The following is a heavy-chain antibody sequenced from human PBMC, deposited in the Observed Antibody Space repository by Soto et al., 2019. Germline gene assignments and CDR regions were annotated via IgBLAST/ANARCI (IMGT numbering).Heavy chain of an antibody. D-gene: IGHD6-13*01. Sequence: SETLSLTCAVSGGSIRSSNWWSWVRQPPGKGLEWIGEIYHSGSTNYNPSLKSRVTISVDKSKNQFSLKLSSVTAADTAVYYCARGGGEQLTFNWFEPWGQGTLVTVSS. CDR2: IYHSGST. J-gene: IGHJ5*02. CDR1: GGSIRSSNW. CDR3: ARGGGEQLTFNWFEP. V-gene: IGHV4-4*02.